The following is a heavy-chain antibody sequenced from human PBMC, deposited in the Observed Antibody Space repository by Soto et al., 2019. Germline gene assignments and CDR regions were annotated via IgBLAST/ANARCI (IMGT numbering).Heavy chain of an antibody. CDR3: AKDSLTDSTGAFDI. CDR2: ISWNSGSI. V-gene: IGHV3-9*01. J-gene: IGHJ3*02. Sequence: GGSLRLSCAASGFTFDDYAMHWVRQAPGKGLEWVSGISWNSGSIGYADSVKGRFTISRDNAKNSLYLQMNSLRAEDTALYYCAKDSLTDSTGAFDIWGQGTMVTVSS. CDR1: GFTFDDYA. D-gene: IGHD1-1*01.